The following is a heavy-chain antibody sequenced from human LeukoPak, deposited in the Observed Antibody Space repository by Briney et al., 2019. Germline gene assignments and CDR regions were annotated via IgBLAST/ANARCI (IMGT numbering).Heavy chain of an antibody. Sequence: GGSLRLSCAASGFTFSSYAMSWVRQAPGKRLEWVSAISGSGGSTYYADSVKGRFTISRDNSKNTLYLQMNSLRAEDTAVYYCAKDQAVAGTYYFDYWGQGTLVTVSS. J-gene: IGHJ4*02. D-gene: IGHD6-19*01. CDR3: AKDQAVAGTYYFDY. CDR1: GFTFSSYA. V-gene: IGHV3-23*01. CDR2: ISGSGGST.